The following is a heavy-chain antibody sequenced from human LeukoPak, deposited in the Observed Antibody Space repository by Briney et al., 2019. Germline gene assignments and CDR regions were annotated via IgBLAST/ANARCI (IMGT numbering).Heavy chain of an antibody. CDR3: ARAKAHIVVANPFDY. Sequence: SETLSLTCTVSGGSISSGAYYWSWIRQPAGKALEWIGHIYTGGSIDYNTSLKSRVTISVDTSKNQFSLKLSSVTAADTAVYYCARAKAHIVVANPFDYWGQGTLVTVSS. V-gene: IGHV4-61*09. D-gene: IGHD2-21*01. CDR1: GGSISSGAYY. J-gene: IGHJ4*02. CDR2: IYTGGSI.